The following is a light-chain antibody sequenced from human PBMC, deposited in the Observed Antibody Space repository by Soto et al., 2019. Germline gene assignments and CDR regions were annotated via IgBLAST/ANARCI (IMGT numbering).Light chain of an antibody. Sequence: QSALTQPPSASGSPGQSVTISCTGTSSDVGAYNYVSWYQQHAGKAPKLVIYEVTKRPSGVPDRFSGSKSANTVSLTVSGLQAEDEADYYCSSFASSNTWVFGGGTQLTVL. J-gene: IGLJ3*02. V-gene: IGLV2-8*01. CDR1: SSDVGAYNY. CDR2: EVT. CDR3: SSFASSNTWV.